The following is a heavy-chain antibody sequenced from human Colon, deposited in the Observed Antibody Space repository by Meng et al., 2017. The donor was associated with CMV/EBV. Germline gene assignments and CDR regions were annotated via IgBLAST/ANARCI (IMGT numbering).Heavy chain of an antibody. CDR1: GSTFSSYA. D-gene: IGHD5-18*01. CDR3: ARNENGYGYGRGFFEY. CDR2: ISDNGGST. V-gene: IGHV3-23*01. Sequence: GGSLRLSCATPGSTFSSYAMNWVRQAPGKGLEWVSVISDNGGSTYYADSVKGRFTISRDNSKNTLYLQMNSLRSEDTAVNYCARNENGYGYGRGFFEYWGQGALVTVSS. J-gene: IGHJ4*02.